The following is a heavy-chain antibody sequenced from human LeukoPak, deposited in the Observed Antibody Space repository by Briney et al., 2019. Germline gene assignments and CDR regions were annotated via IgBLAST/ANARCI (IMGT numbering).Heavy chain of an antibody. CDR3: TKRRGYSFGFDYYYMDV. J-gene: IGHJ6*03. CDR1: GCSLTSTSHY. CDR2: IYSSGST. Sequence: PSETLSLTCTVSGCSLTSTSHYWDWVRQPPGKGLEWLGSIYSSGSTYYNPSLKSRVTVSFDTSKNQFSLSLTSVTAADTAVYYCTKRRGYSFGFDYYYMDVWGKGTTVTISS. V-gene: IGHV4-39*01. D-gene: IGHD5-18*01.